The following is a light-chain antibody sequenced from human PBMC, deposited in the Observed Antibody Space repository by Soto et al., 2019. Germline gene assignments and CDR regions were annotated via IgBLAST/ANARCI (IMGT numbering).Light chain of an antibody. CDR1: QSLLHSNGYNY. CDR3: MQAVYTRT. Sequence: DIVMTQSPLSLPVTPGESASISCRSSQSLLHSNGYNYLDWYLQKPGQSPQLLFSLGSYRASGVPDRFSGSVSGTDFTLRISRVEAEDVGVYYCMQAVYTRTFGPGTKVDIK. CDR2: LGS. J-gene: IGKJ1*01. V-gene: IGKV2-28*01.